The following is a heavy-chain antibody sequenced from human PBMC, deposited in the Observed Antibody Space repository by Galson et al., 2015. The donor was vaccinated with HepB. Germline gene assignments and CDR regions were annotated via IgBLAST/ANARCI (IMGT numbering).Heavy chain of an antibody. D-gene: IGHD5-12*01. J-gene: IGHJ6*03. CDR2: MDPNSGNT. CDR1: GYIFSLSD. V-gene: IGHV1-8*02. Sequence: SVKVSCKASGYIFSLSDINWVRQASGQGLEWIGWMDPNSGNTGFAQNFQGRVSLTSDTSISTAYMELSSLRSDDTAVYYCARGERGYPYGTAYAHQYYMEVWGEGTSVIVSS. CDR3: ARGERGYPYGTAYAHQYYMEV.